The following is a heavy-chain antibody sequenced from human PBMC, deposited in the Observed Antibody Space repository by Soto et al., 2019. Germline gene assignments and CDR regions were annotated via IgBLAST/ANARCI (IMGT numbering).Heavy chain of an antibody. CDR3: AKDRDVVVVAARYYFDY. J-gene: IGHJ4*02. Sequence: EVQLLESGGGLVQPGGSLGLSCAASGFTFSSYAMSWVRQAPGKGLEWVSAISGSGGSTYYADSVKGRFTISRDNSKNTLYLQMNSLRAEDTAVYYCAKDRDVVVVAARYYFDYWGQGTLVTVSS. V-gene: IGHV3-23*01. D-gene: IGHD2-15*01. CDR2: ISGSGGST. CDR1: GFTFSSYA.